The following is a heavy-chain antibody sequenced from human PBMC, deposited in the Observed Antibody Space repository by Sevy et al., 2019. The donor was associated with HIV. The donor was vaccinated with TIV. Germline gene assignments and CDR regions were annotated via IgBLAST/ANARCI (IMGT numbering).Heavy chain of an antibody. Sequence: GGSLRLSCAASGFSFRNYVMNWVCQPPGKGLEWVSVISDGGGTTYYADSVKGRFTISRDDSKSTLYLQMNSLRVEDTAVYFCAKRVAGALAALDIWGQGTMVTVSS. CDR1: GFSFRNYV. D-gene: IGHD3-10*01. CDR3: AKRVAGALAALDI. J-gene: IGHJ3*02. CDR2: ISDGGGTT. V-gene: IGHV3-23*01.